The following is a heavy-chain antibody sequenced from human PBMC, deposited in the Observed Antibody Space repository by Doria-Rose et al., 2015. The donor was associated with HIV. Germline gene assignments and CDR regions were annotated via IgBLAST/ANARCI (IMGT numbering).Heavy chain of an antibody. V-gene: IGHV4-59*01. CDR2: TYYSGRT. Sequence: SGPGLVKPSETLSLTCSVSGGSTTGYDWSWIRQPPGKGLEWIGYTYYSGRTKYNPSLKSRVTISVDTSKNQLSLKVSSVTAADTAVYYCARVPVRGGYYYGMDVWGQGTTVTVSS. D-gene: IGHD3-10*02. CDR1: GGSTTGYD. CDR3: ARVPVRGGYYYGMDV. J-gene: IGHJ6*02.